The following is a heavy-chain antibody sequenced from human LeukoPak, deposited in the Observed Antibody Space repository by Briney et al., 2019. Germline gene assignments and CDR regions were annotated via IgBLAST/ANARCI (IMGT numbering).Heavy chain of an antibody. D-gene: IGHD3-10*02. CDR3: AELGITMIGGV. J-gene: IGHJ6*04. V-gene: IGHV3-21*01. CDR1: GFTFSSYS. CDR2: ISSSSSYI. Sequence: GGSLRLSCAASGFTFSSYSMNWVRRAPGKGLEWVSSISSSSSYIYYADSVKGRFTISRDNAKNSLYLQMNSLIAGDTAVYYCAELGITMIGGVWGKGTTVTISS.